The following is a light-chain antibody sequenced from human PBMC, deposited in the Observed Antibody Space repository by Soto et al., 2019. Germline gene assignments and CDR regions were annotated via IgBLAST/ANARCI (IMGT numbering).Light chain of an antibody. CDR3: PHYSNWPPT. CDR1: ESVHRN. Sequence: EMVMTQSPATLSVSPRERVTLSCRASESVHRNLAWYQQKPGQGPSLLIYYASTRATGVPDRFTGSGSGTEFTLSISSLQSEDFGVYHCPHYSNWPPTFGPGTKVEIK. CDR2: YAS. J-gene: IGKJ3*01. V-gene: IGKV3-15*01.